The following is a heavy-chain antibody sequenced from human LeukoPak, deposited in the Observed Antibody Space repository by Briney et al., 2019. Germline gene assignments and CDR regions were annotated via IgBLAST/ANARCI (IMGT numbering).Heavy chain of an antibody. CDR3: ARDPVSADSSGPPPYYYYGMDV. Sequence: ASVKVSCKASGYTFTSYYMHWVRQAPGQGLEWMGIINPSGGSTSYAQKFQGRVTMTRDTSTSTVYMELSSLRSEDTAVYYCARDPVSADSSGPPPYYYYGMDVWGQGPRSPSP. D-gene: IGHD6-19*01. CDR2: INPSGGST. V-gene: IGHV1-46*01. CDR1: GYTFTSYY. J-gene: IGHJ6*02.